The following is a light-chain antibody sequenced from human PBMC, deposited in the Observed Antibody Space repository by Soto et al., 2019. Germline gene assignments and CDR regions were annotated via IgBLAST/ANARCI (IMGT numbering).Light chain of an antibody. CDR1: SSDVGGYKY. Sequence: QSVLTQPASVSGSPGQSITISCTGTSSDVGGYKYVCWYQQHPDKAPKLIIFEVSNRPSGISSRFSGSKSGNTASLTISGLQAEDEADYYCASYTSSSTSVIFGRGTQLTVL. J-gene: IGLJ2*01. CDR2: EVS. CDR3: ASYTSSSTSVI. V-gene: IGLV2-14*01.